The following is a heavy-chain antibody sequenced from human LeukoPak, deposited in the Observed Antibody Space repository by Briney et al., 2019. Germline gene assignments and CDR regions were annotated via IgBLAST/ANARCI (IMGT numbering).Heavy chain of an antibody. V-gene: IGHV3-21*01. D-gene: IGHD3-9*01. J-gene: IGHJ4*02. CDR1: GFTFSSYS. Sequence: GGSLRLSCAASGFTFSSYSMNWVRQAPGKGLEWVSSISSSSYIYYADSVKGRFAISRDNAKNSLYLQMNSLRAEDTAVYYCARDRGGYDILTGHYPYSPYFDYWGQGTLVTVSS. CDR2: ISSSSYI. CDR3: ARDRGGYDILTGHYPYSPYFDY.